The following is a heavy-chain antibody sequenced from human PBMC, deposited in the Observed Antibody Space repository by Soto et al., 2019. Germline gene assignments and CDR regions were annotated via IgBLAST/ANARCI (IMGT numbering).Heavy chain of an antibody. CDR2: ISSSRSYI. CDR3: ARDDSRGWYCY. V-gene: IGHV3-21*01. J-gene: IGHJ4*02. Sequence: EVQLVESGGGLVKPGGSLRLSCAASGFTFSSYSMHWVRQAPGKGLEWVSSISSSRSYIYYADSVKGRFTISRDNAKNALYLQMNSLRAKDTAVYYCARDDSRGWYCYWGPGTLVNVSS. CDR1: GFTFSSYS. D-gene: IGHD6-19*01.